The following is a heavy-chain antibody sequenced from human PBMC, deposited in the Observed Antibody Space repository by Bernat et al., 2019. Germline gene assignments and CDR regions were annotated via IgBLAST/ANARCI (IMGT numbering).Heavy chain of an antibody. V-gene: IGHV4-38-2*02. CDR2: IYHSGST. D-gene: IGHD6-19*01. CDR1: GYSISSGYY. J-gene: IGHJ4*02. Sequence: QVQLQESGPGLVKPSETLSFTCAVSGYSISSGYYWGWIRQPPGKGLEWIGSIYHSGSTYYNPSLKSRVTISVDTSKNQFSLKLSSVTAADTAVYYCARDLNDNPYSSGWYGYWGQGTLVTVSS. CDR3: ARDLNDNPYSSGWYGY.